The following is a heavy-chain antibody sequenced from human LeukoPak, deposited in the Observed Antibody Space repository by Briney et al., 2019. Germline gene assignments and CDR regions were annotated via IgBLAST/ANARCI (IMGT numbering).Heavy chain of an antibody. CDR2: INPNSGGT. CDR1: GYTFTGYY. CDR3: ARGAGGQYSSSWTFDY. D-gene: IGHD6-13*01. J-gene: IGHJ4*02. Sequence: ASVKVSCKASGYTFTGYYMHWVRQAPGQGLKWMGWINPNSGGTNYAQKFQGRVTMTRDTSISTAYMELSRLRSDDTAVYYCARGAGGQYSSSWTFDYWGQGTLVTVSS. V-gene: IGHV1-2*02.